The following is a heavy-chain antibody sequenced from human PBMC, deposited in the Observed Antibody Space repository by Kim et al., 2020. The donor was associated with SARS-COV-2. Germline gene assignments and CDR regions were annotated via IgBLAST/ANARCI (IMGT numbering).Heavy chain of an antibody. D-gene: IGHD3-16*02. J-gene: IGHJ4*02. V-gene: IGHV3-21*01. CDR3: ARARGRDEVWGSYRPFSY. CDR2: ITSSSSYI. Sequence: GGSLRLSCAASGFTFSSYTMNWVRQAPGKGLEWVSSITSSSSYIYYADSVKGRFTISRDNAKNSLYLQMNSLRAEDTAVYYCARARGRDEVWGSYRPFSYWGQGTLVTVSS. CDR1: GFTFSSYT.